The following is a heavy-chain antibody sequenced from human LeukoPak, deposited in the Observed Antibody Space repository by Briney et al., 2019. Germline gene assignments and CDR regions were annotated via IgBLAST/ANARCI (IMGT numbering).Heavy chain of an antibody. CDR3: ARASYYYDSSGYYPADAFDI. CDR1: GGSISSSSYY. V-gene: IGHV4-39*07. CDR2: IHYSGST. Sequence: SETLSLTCTVSGGSISSSSYYWGWIRQPPGKGLEWIGSIHYSGSTYYNPSLKSRVTISVDTSKNQFSLKLSSVTAADTAVYYCARASYYYDSSGYYPADAFDIWGQGTMVTVSS. J-gene: IGHJ3*02. D-gene: IGHD3-22*01.